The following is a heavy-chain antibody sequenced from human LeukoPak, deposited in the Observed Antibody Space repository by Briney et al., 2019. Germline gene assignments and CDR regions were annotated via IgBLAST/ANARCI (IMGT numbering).Heavy chain of an antibody. Sequence: SETLSLTCTVSGGSISISTYYWGWIRQPPGKGLEWIGNIYYSGSTYYNPSLKSRVTISVDTSKNQFSLRLSSVTAADTAVYYCARLGTGYDSSGYSIGWFDPWGQGTLVTVSP. CDR1: GGSISISTYY. CDR3: ARLGTGYDSSGYSIGWFDP. J-gene: IGHJ5*02. CDR2: IYYSGST. V-gene: IGHV4-39*01. D-gene: IGHD3-22*01.